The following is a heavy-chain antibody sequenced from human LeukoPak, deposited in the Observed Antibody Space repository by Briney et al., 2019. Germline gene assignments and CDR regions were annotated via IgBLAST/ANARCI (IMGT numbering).Heavy chain of an antibody. D-gene: IGHD2-15*01. J-gene: IGHJ6*02. CDR1: GFTFSTYS. CDR3: ARDVVSVVAAAPFCMDV. CDR2: ISRGSSTI. V-gene: IGHV3-48*04. Sequence: GGSLRLSCAASGFTFSTYSMNWVRQAPGKGLEWVSYISRGSSTIYYADSVKGRFTTSRDNAKNSLYLQMNSLRAEDTAVYYCARDVVSVVAAAPFCMDVWGQGTTVTVSS.